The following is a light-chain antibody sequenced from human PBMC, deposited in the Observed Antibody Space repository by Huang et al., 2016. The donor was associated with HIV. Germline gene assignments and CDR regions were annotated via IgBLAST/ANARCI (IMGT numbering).Light chain of an antibody. CDR1: QGIRNS. CDR2: AAS. J-gene: IGKJ2*01. Sequence: DIQMTQSPSSLSASVGDRVTITCRASQGIRNSLAWYQQKPGKAPELLLYAASTLQRGVPSRFSGSGSGTDYTLTISSLQPEDFATYYCQQYYSTPGFFGQGTKLEIK. CDR3: QQYYSTPGF. V-gene: IGKV1-NL1*01.